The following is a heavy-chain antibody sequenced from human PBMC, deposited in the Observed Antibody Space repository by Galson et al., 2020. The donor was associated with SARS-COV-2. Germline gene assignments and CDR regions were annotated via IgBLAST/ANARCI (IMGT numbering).Heavy chain of an antibody. CDR2: IWYDGSNK. Sequence: GGSLRLSCAASGFTFSSYGMHWVRQAPGKGLEWVAVIWYDGSNKYYADSVKGRFTISRDNSKNTLYLQMNSLRAEDTAVYYCARDGAYYDILTGYFRTRERYYYYYYMDVWGKGTTVTVSS. V-gene: IGHV3-33*01. J-gene: IGHJ6*03. D-gene: IGHD3-9*01. CDR3: ARDGAYYDILTGYFRTRERYYYYYYMDV. CDR1: GFTFSSYG.